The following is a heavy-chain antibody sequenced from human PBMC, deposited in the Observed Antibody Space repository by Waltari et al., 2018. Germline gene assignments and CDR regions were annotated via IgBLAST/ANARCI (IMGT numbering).Heavy chain of an antibody. J-gene: IGHJ4*02. D-gene: IGHD2-2*01. CDR1: GFSFRAYW. V-gene: IGHV3-7*03. CDR2: IKYDGSAT. Sequence: EVQLMESGGGLVQPGGSLRLSCAASGFSFRAYWMTWVRQAPGKGLEWVANIKYDGSATYHADSVNGRFSISRDNAKNSLYLQMNSVSADDTAIYYCARGSTGYVRVWDSWGQGTMVTVSS. CDR3: ARGSTGYVRVWDS.